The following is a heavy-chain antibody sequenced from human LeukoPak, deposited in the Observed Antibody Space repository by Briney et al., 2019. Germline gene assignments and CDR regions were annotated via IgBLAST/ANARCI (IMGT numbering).Heavy chain of an antibody. CDR2: IYPGDSDT. J-gene: IGHJ3*02. D-gene: IGHD3-10*01. V-gene: IGHV5-51*01. Sequence: GESLKISCKGSGYSFTTYWIGWVRQMPGKGLEWMGIIYPGDSDTRYSPSFEGQVTISADRSISTAYLQWSSLKASDTAMYYCARGAGGYLSRDAFDIWGQGTMVTVSS. CDR3: ARGAGGYLSRDAFDI. CDR1: GYSFTTYW.